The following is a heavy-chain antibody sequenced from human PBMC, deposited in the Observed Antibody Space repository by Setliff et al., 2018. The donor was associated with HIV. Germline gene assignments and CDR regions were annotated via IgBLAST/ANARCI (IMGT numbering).Heavy chain of an antibody. CDR3: AREVGHRSGYYRGSFDY. V-gene: IGHV4-39*07. CDR1: GGSISSGTYY. Sequence: PSETLSLTCIVSGGSISSGTYYWGWIRQPPGKGLEYIGSAFYSDNTYYKPSLKNRVTISVDTSKNQFSLKLTSVTAADTAVYYCAREVGHRSGYYRGSFDYWGQGTLVTVSS. D-gene: IGHD6-19*01. J-gene: IGHJ4*02. CDR2: AFYSDNT.